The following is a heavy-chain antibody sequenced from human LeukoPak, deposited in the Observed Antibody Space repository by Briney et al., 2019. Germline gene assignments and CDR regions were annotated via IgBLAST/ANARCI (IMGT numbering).Heavy chain of an antibody. Sequence: SETLSLTCTASGGSISSYYWSWIRQPPGKGLEWIGYIYYSGSTNYNPSLKSRVTISVDTSKNQFSLKLSSVTAADTAVYYCARYAYYDILTGYRYFDYWGQGTLVTVSS. CDR3: ARYAYYDILTGYRYFDY. J-gene: IGHJ4*02. CDR2: IYYSGST. V-gene: IGHV4-59*01. CDR1: GGSISSYY. D-gene: IGHD3-9*01.